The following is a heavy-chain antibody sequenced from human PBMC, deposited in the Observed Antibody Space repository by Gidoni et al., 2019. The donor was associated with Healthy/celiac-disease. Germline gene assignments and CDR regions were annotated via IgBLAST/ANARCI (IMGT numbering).Heavy chain of an antibody. CDR3: EILDDYGFDY. CDR1: GGSFSGYY. Sequence: QVQLQQRGAGLLKPSETLSLTCAVYGGSFSGYYWSWIRQPPGKGLEWSGEINHSGSTNYNPSLKSRVTISVDTSKNQFSLKLSSVTAADTAVYYCEILDDYGFDYWGQGTLVTVSS. D-gene: IGHD4-17*01. CDR2: INHSGST. V-gene: IGHV4-34*01. J-gene: IGHJ4*02.